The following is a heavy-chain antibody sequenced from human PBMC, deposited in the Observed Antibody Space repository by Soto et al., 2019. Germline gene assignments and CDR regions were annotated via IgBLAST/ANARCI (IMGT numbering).Heavy chain of an antibody. CDR2: IYYSGNT. D-gene: IGHD3-16*01. J-gene: IGHJ4*02. CDR1: GGSTSSDNY. V-gene: IGHV4-30-4*01. CDR3: AREGGESSDGLYYFDS. Sequence: SETLSLTCTVSGGSTSSDNYWSWIRQPSGKGLEWIGHIYYSGNTDYNPSLKSRLAISIDTSKNQFSLKLSSVTAADTAVYFCAREGGESSDGLYYFDSWGQGSLVTVSS.